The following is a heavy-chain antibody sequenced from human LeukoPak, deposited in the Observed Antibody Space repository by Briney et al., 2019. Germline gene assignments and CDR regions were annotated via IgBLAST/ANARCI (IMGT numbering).Heavy chain of an antibody. D-gene: IGHD6-13*01. V-gene: IGHV6-1*01. CDR3: ARSEAAGDFDY. CDR1: GDSLSSNIAA. J-gene: IGHJ4*02. Sequence: SQTLSLTCAISGDSLSSNIAAWNWIRHSPSRGLEWLGRTYYRSKWYNDYAVSVKSRITINPDTSKNQFSLHLNSVTPEDTAVYHCARSEAAGDFDYWGQGTLVTVSS. CDR2: TYYRSKWYN.